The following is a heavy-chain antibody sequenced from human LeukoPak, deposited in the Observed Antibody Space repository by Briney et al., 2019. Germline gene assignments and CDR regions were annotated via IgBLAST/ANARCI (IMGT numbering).Heavy chain of an antibody. J-gene: IGHJ4*02. V-gene: IGHV3-15*01. D-gene: IGHD1-26*01. CDR2: IKSKTDGGTT. CDR1: GFTFSNAW. Sequence: GGSLRLSCAASGFTFSNAWMSWVRQAPGKGLEWVGRIKSKTDGGTTDYAAPVKGRFTISRDDSKNTLYLQMNSLKTEDTAVYYCTNRGSYYVGSVDYWGQGTLVTVSS. CDR3: TNRGSYYVGSVDY.